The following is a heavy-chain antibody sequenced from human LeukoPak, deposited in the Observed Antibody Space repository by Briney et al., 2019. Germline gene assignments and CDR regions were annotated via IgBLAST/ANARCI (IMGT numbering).Heavy chain of an antibody. CDR3: AKDSTTYTRPTSFDY. CDR1: GFTFSGYA. Sequence: GGSLRLSCTASGFTFSGYAMNWVRQAPGKGLEWVSTISGRGGSTYYADSVKGRFTISRDNSKNTLYLQMDSLRAEDTAVYYCAKDSTTYTRPTSFDYWGQGTLVTVSS. J-gene: IGHJ4*02. V-gene: IGHV3-23*01. D-gene: IGHD5/OR15-5a*01. CDR2: ISGRGGST.